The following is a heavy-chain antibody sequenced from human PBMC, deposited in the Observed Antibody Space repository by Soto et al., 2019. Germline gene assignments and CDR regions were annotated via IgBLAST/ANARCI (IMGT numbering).Heavy chain of an antibody. V-gene: IGHV4-39*07. D-gene: IGHD4-17*01. CDR1: GGYIGGSRFH. Sequence: TLSLTSPVSGGYIGGSRFHWGWIRQTPGKGLEWIGSIHSSGSTYYNPSLRSRVTISVDRSKNQFSLKLSSVTAADTAVYYCARETYGDYVGYFDPWGQGTLVTVSS. J-gene: IGHJ5*02. CDR2: IHSSGST. CDR3: ARETYGDYVGYFDP.